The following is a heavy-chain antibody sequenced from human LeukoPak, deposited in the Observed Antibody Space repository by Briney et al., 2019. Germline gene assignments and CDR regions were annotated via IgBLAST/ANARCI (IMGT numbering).Heavy chain of an antibody. D-gene: IGHD5-12*01. V-gene: IGHV1-69*13. CDR3: ASSGYDRGGYYFDY. CDR1: GGTFSSYA. J-gene: IGHJ4*02. Sequence: ASVKVSCKASGGTFSSYAISWVRQAPGQELEWMGGIIPIFGTANYAQKFQGRVTITADESTSTAYMELSSLRSEDTAVYYCASSGYDRGGYYFDYWGQGTLVTVSS. CDR2: IIPIFGTA.